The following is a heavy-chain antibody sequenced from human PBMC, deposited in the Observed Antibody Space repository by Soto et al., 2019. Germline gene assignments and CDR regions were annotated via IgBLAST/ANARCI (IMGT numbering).Heavy chain of an antibody. V-gene: IGHV3-48*02. Sequence: GGSLRLSCAASGFTFSSYSMNWVRQAPGKGLEWVSYISSSSSTIYYADSVKGRFTISRDNAKNSLYLQMNSLRDEDTAVYYCARDLTMIVVVSNWFDPWGQGTLVTVSS. CDR1: GFTFSSYS. CDR2: ISSSSSTI. J-gene: IGHJ5*02. D-gene: IGHD3-22*01. CDR3: ARDLTMIVVVSNWFDP.